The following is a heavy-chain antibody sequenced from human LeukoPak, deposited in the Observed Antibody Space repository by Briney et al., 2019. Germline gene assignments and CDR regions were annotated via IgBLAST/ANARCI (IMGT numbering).Heavy chain of an antibody. CDR3: AKSAAINYYYYMDV. D-gene: IGHD2-2*01. V-gene: IGHV3-30-3*02. Sequence: GGSLRLSCAASGFTFSSYAMHWVRQAPGKGLEWVAVISYDGSNKYYADSVKGRFTISRDNSKNTLYLQMNSLRAEDTALYYCAKSAAINYYYYMDVWGKGTTVTVSS. J-gene: IGHJ6*03. CDR2: ISYDGSNK. CDR1: GFTFSSYA.